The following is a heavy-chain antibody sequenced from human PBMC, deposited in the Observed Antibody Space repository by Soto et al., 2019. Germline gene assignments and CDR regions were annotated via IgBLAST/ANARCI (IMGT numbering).Heavy chain of an antibody. CDR1: GYTFTGYY. J-gene: IGHJ6*02. D-gene: IGHD6-13*01. Sequence: ASVKVSCKASGYTFTGYYMHWVRQAPGQGLEWMGWINPNSGGTNYAQKFQGWVTMTRDTSISTAYMELSRLRSDDTAVYYCTTGRIAAAGTVYYGMDVWGQGTTVTVSS. V-gene: IGHV1-2*04. CDR3: TTGRIAAAGTVYYGMDV. CDR2: INPNSGGT.